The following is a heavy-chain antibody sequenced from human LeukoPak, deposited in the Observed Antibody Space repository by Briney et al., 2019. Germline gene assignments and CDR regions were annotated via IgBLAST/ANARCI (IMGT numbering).Heavy chain of an antibody. J-gene: IGHJ4*02. Sequence: GSLRLPCAASGFSFAEYDMSWVRQAPGKGLEWISGINGNGRSTGYADSVKGRFTISRDNAKNSLYLQMNSLRAEDTALYYCARIGYSSSSFDYWGQGTLVTVSS. V-gene: IGHV3-20*04. CDR1: GFSFAEYD. D-gene: IGHD6-6*01. CDR2: INGNGRST. CDR3: ARIGYSSSSFDY.